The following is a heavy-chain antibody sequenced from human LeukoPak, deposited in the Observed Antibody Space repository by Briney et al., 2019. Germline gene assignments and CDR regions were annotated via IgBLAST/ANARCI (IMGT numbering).Heavy chain of an antibody. CDR2: IEYSGST. J-gene: IGHJ3*02. CDR1: GGSVSSSSYY. V-gene: IGHV4-39*07. CDR3: ARDLIAAASSTPAFDI. Sequence: SETLSLTCTVPGGSVSSSSYYWGWIRQPPGKGLEWLVSIEYSGSTYYNPSLKSRVTISVDTSKKQFSLKLSSVTAADTAVYYCARDLIAAASSTPAFDIWGQGTMVIVSS. D-gene: IGHD6-13*01.